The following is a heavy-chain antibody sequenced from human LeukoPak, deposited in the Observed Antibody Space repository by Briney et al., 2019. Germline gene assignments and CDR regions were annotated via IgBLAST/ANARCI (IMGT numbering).Heavy chain of an antibody. CDR2: INTSGSA. CDR3: ARSMQTPLPYFDY. Sequence: PSETLSLTCTVSGDSISRYYWNCIRQPAGEGLEWIGRINTSGSANYSPSLTSRVTMSVDTSRNQFSLTLSSVTAADTAVYYCARSMQTPLPYFDYWGQGSLVTVSS. V-gene: IGHV4-4*07. CDR1: GDSISRYY. D-gene: IGHD2/OR15-2a*01. J-gene: IGHJ4*02.